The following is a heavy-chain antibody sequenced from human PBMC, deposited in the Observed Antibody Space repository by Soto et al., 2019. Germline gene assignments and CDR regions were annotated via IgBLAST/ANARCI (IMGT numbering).Heavy chain of an antibody. Sequence: SETLSLTCTVSGGSVSGRSYFWGWIRQPPGKGLEWIGTIYYNGSTYYNPSLKSRVTLSVDTSKNQFSLKLTSVTASDTAVYYCARQRVVPATPTNWFDPWGQGTLVTVSS. CDR2: IYYNGST. D-gene: IGHD2-15*01. V-gene: IGHV4-39*01. CDR3: ARQRVVPATPTNWFDP. J-gene: IGHJ5*02. CDR1: GGSVSGRSYF.